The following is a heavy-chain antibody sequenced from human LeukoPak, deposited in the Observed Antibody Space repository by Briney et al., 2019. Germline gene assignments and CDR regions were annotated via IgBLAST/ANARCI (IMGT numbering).Heavy chain of an antibody. Sequence: SETLSLTCTVSGGSISSYYWSWIRQPPGKGLEYIGYIYHSGSCDYSPSLKSRVTMSVDTSKNQFSLKLSSVTAADTAVYYCARLRGFGELLGYYGMDVWGQGTTVTVSS. CDR3: ARLRGFGELLGYYGMDV. J-gene: IGHJ6*02. CDR2: IYHSGSC. CDR1: GGSISSYY. D-gene: IGHD3-10*01. V-gene: IGHV4-59*01.